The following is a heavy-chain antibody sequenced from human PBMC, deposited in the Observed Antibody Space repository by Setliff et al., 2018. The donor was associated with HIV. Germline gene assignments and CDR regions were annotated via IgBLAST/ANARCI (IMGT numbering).Heavy chain of an antibody. J-gene: IGHJ4*02. Sequence: SETLSLTCAVYGGSFSGYYWTWIRQPPGRGLEWIGEIIHSGGTNYNRSLKSRVTISVNTSKNQFSLNLSSVTAADTAVYYCARGGLGVVGAIDYWSQGTLVTVSS. CDR1: GGSFSGYY. CDR2: IIHSGGT. CDR3: ARGGLGVVGAIDY. D-gene: IGHD2-15*01. V-gene: IGHV4-34*01.